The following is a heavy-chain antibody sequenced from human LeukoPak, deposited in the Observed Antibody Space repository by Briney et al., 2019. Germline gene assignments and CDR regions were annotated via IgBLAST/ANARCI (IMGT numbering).Heavy chain of an antibody. CDR1: GGSISSGDYY. V-gene: IGHV4-30-4*08. Sequence: SETLSLTCTVSGGSISSGDYYWSWIRQPPGKGLEWIGYIYYSGSTYYNPSLKSRVTMSVDTSKNQFSLKLSSVTAADTAVYYCARDSSAVPFDYWGQGTLVTVSS. J-gene: IGHJ4*02. CDR2: IYYSGST. CDR3: ARDSSAVPFDY. D-gene: IGHD6-25*01.